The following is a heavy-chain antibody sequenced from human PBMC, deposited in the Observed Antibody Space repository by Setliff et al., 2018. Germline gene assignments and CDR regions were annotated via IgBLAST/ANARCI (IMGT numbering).Heavy chain of an antibody. J-gene: IGHJ3*02. CDR1: GFTFDDYV. V-gene: IGHV3-20*04. D-gene: IGHD3-3*01. Sequence: GGSLRLSCAASGFTFDDYVLSWVRQAPGKGLEWVSGIARNGAITGYTDPVKGRFTISRDNAKNSLYLEMNSLRAEDTALYYCARGLTVFGVVFSDAFDIWGQGT. CDR2: IARNGAIT. CDR3: ARGLTVFGVVFSDAFDI.